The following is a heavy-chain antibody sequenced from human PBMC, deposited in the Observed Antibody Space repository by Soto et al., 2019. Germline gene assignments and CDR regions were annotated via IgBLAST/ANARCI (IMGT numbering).Heavy chain of an antibody. CDR3: AKIYRSCTYSNCYSRSPPDS. D-gene: IGHD2-15*01. CDR2: VTNTGGIT. Sequence: EVQLLESGGGLVQPGGSLRLSCVASGFTFTSYAMTWVRQLPGKGLEWVSSVTNTGGITHYANSVKGRFTICRDNSKNTVYLQMNSLRAEDTAIYYCAKIYRSCTYSNCYSRSPPDSWGQGTLVTVSA. CDR1: GFTFTSYA. V-gene: IGHV3-23*01. J-gene: IGHJ5*01.